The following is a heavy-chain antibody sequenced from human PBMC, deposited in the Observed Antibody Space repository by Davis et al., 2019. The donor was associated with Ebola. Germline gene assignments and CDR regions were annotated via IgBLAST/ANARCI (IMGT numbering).Heavy chain of an antibody. V-gene: IGHV3-53*01. CDR2: IYSGGRT. CDR1: GFIVSNSY. CDR3: AREWLPHAFDI. J-gene: IGHJ3*02. D-gene: IGHD5-24*01. Sequence: GGSLRLSCAASGFIVSNSYINWVRQVPGKGMEWVAAIYSGGRTQYADSVKGRFTISRDNSKNTLYLQMNSLRAEDTAVYYCAREWLPHAFDIWGQGTMVTISS.